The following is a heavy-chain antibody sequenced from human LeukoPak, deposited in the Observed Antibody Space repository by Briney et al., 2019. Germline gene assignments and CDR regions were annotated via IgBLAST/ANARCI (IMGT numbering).Heavy chain of an antibody. Sequence: GGSLRLSCAASGFTFSSYWMSWVRQAPGKGLEWVANIKQDGSEKYYVDSVKGRFTISRDNAKNSLYLQMNSLRAEDTAVYYCARDPTGITMIVVVPWGHGTLVTVSS. J-gene: IGHJ4*01. CDR2: IKQDGSEK. CDR1: GFTFSSYW. V-gene: IGHV3-7*01. D-gene: IGHD3-22*01. CDR3: ARDPTGITMIVVVP.